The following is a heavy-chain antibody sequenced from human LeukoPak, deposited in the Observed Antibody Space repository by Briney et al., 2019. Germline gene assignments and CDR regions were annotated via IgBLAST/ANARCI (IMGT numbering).Heavy chain of an antibody. J-gene: IGHJ4*02. Sequence: ASVKVSCKASGYTFSSYDINWVRQATGQGLEWMGWMNPNSGDGGYAQKFQGRVTITRNTSISTAYMELSSLRSEDTAVYYCARDRDCSGGSCYAAWHYWGQGTLVTVSS. CDR3: ARDRDCSGGSCYAAWHY. CDR2: MNPNSGDG. CDR1: GYTFSSYD. V-gene: IGHV1-8*03. D-gene: IGHD2-15*01.